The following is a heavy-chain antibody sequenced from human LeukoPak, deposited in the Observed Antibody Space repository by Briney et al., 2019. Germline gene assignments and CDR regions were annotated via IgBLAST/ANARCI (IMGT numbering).Heavy chain of an antibody. J-gene: IGHJ4*02. CDR2: INHSGSN. CDR3: ARGAYRRLRYFDPRGGFDY. V-gene: IGHV4-34*01. Sequence: SETLSLTCAVYGGSFSGYYWSWIRQPPGKGLEWIGEINHSGSNNYNPSLKSRVTISVDTSKNQFSLKLSSVTAADTAVYYCARGAYRRLRYFDPRGGFDYWGQGTLVTVSS. CDR1: GGSFSGYY. D-gene: IGHD3-9*01.